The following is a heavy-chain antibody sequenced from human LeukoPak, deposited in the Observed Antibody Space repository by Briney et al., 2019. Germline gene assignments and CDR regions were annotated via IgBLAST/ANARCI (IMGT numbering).Heavy chain of an antibody. CDR2: MSGSGGST. Sequence: GGSLRLSCAASEFTFSSYAMNWVRQAPGKGLEGVSAMSGSGGSTYYADSVKGRFTISRDNSKNTLYLQMNSLRAEDTAVYYCAKDLRALPDYWGQGTLVTVSS. J-gene: IGHJ4*02. D-gene: IGHD3-16*01. V-gene: IGHV3-23*01. CDR1: EFTFSSYA. CDR3: AKDLRALPDY.